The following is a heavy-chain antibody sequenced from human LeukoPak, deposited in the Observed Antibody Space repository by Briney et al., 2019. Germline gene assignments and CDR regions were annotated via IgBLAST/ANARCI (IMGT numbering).Heavy chain of an antibody. CDR2: IGGSGTKT. Sequence: GGSLRLSCAASGFTFSSYAMSWVRQAPGKGLEWVSIIGGSGTKTYHADSVKGRFTISRDNSKNTLYLQMNSLRAEDTAVYYCAKRGGSCSSNACNIEYWGQGTLVTASS. V-gene: IGHV3-23*01. D-gene: IGHD2-2*01. CDR1: GFTFSSYA. J-gene: IGHJ4*02. CDR3: AKRGGSCSSNACNIEY.